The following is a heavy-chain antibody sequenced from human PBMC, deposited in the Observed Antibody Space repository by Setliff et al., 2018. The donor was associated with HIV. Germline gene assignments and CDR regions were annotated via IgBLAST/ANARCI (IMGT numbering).Heavy chain of an antibody. CDR1: GFSISSGYY. Sequence: PSETLSLTCTVSGFSISSGYYWGWIRQPPGKGLEWLGYIYHTGSTYYNPSLKSRVTISVDTSKNQFSLKLSSVTAADAAVYYCASRVYYYDSSGYLREEGFDPWGQGTLVTVSS. D-gene: IGHD3-22*01. J-gene: IGHJ5*02. CDR2: IYHTGST. V-gene: IGHV4-38-2*02. CDR3: ASRVYYYDSSGYLREEGFDP.